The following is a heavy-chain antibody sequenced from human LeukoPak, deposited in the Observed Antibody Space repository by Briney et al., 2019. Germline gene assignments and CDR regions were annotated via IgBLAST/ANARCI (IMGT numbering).Heavy chain of an antibody. V-gene: IGHV3-48*01. D-gene: IGHD3-22*01. CDR3: ARGSTYYDSSGQVPFDY. Sequence: GGSLRLSCAASGFTFSSYAMSWVRQAPGKGLEWVSYISSSSSTIYYADSVKGRFTISRDNAKNSLYLQMNSLRAEDTAVCYCARGSTYYDSSGQVPFDYWGQGTLVTVSS. CDR2: ISSSSSTI. J-gene: IGHJ4*02. CDR1: GFTFSSYA.